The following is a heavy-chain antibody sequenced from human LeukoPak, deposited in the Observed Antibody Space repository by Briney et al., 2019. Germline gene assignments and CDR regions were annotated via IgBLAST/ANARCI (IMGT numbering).Heavy chain of an antibody. CDR3: ARHSSSWYSNDFSY. Sequence: SETLSLTCAVSGGSISSSNWWSWVRQPPGKGLEWIGEIYHSGSTNYNPSLKSRVTISVDTSKNQFSLKLSSVTAADTAVYYCARHSSSWYSNDFSYWGQGTLVTVSS. V-gene: IGHV4-4*02. J-gene: IGHJ4*02. CDR1: GGSISSSNW. CDR2: IYHSGST. D-gene: IGHD6-13*01.